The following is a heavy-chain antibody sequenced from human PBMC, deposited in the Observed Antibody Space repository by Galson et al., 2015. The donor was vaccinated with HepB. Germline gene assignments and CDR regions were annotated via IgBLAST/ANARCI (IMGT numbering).Heavy chain of an antibody. CDR1: GFTFTTYW. CDR2: VKQDGTDK. Sequence: SLRLSCAASGFTFTTYWMTWVRQAPGKGLEWVASVKQDGTDKYYVDSVEGRFTISRDNAKNSLYLQMSSLRVEDTAVYYCARERYCTTATCYTGDAFHIRGQGTKVTVSS. D-gene: IGHD2-2*02. J-gene: IGHJ3*02. V-gene: IGHV3-7*01. CDR3: ARERYCTTATCYTGDAFHI.